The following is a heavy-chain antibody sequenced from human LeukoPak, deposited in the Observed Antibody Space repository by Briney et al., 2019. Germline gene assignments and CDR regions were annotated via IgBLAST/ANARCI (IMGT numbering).Heavy chain of an antibody. CDR1: GFTFSSYG. CDR2: ISYDGSNK. J-gene: IGHJ4*02. D-gene: IGHD3-3*01. Sequence: GGSLRLSCAASGFTFSSYGMHWVRQAPGKGLEWVAVISYDGSNKYYADPVKGRFTISRDNSKNTLYLQMNSLRAEDTAVYYCAKGDRNYDFWSGYYGHWGQGTLVTVSS. CDR3: AKGDRNYDFWSGYYGH. V-gene: IGHV3-30*18.